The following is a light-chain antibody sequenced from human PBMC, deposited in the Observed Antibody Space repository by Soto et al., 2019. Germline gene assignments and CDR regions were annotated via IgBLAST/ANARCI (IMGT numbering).Light chain of an antibody. CDR2: EVN. CDR3: ASYAGGNNFYV. CDR1: SGDVGGYEF. Sequence: QSALTQPPSASGSPGQSVTISCTGTSGDVGGYEFVSWYQQHPGKAPKFMIYEVNKRPSGVPDRFSGSKSGNTAFLTVSGLQADDEADYYCASYAGGNNFYVFGTGTKVTVL. J-gene: IGLJ1*01. V-gene: IGLV2-8*01.